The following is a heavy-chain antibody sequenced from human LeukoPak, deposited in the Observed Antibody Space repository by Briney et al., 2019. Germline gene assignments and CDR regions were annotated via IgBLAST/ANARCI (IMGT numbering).Heavy chain of an antibody. Sequence: ASVKVSCKASGGTFSSYAISWVRQAPGQGLEWMGGIIPIFGTANYAQKFQGRVTITADKSTSTAYMELSSLRSEDTAVYYCARVLGVVSAAMSYYGMDVWGKGTTVTVSS. D-gene: IGHD2-2*01. V-gene: IGHV1-69*06. CDR2: IIPIFGTA. J-gene: IGHJ6*04. CDR1: GGTFSSYA. CDR3: ARVLGVVSAAMSYYGMDV.